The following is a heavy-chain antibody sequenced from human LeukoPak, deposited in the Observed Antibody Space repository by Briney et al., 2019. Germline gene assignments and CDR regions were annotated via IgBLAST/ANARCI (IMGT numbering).Heavy chain of an antibody. V-gene: IGHV1-46*01. CDR2: INPSGGST. Sequence: ASVKVSCKASGGTFSSYAISWVRQAPGQGLEWMGIINPSGGSTSYAQKFQGRVTKTRDTSTSTVYMELSSLRSEDTAVYYCARDDNIDYWGQGTLVTVSS. J-gene: IGHJ4*02. D-gene: IGHD1-1*01. CDR1: GGTFSSYA. CDR3: ARDDNIDY.